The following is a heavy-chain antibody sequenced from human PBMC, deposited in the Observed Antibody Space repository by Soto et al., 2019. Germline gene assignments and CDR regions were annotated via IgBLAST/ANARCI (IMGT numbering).Heavy chain of an antibody. CDR2: ISYDGSNK. D-gene: IGHD2-2*01. CDR1: GFTFSSYA. J-gene: IGHJ4*02. Sequence: GSLRLSCAASGFTFSSYAMHWVRQAPGKELEWVAVISYDGSNKYYADSVKGRFTISRDNSKNTLYLQMNSLRAEDTAVYYCARGPSSLTRFDYWGQGTLVTVSS. V-gene: IGHV3-30-3*01. CDR3: ARGPSSLTRFDY.